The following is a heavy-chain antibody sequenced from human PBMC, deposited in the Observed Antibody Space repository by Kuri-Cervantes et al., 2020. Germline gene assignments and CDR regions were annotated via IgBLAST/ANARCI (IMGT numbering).Heavy chain of an antibody. V-gene: IGHV3-72*01. D-gene: IGHD1-14*01. CDR3: ATWRNNFDY. CDR2: TRNRANSYTT. CDR1: GFTFSDHY. J-gene: IGHJ4*02. Sequence: GGSLRLSCAATGFTFSDHYTDWVRQAPGKGLEWVGRTRNRANSYTTEYAASVKDRITISRDASKTSVYLQMNSQRIEDTALYYCATWRNNFDYWGQGTLVTVSS.